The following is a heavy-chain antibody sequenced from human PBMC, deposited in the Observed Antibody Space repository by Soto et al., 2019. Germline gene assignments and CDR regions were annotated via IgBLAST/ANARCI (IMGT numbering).Heavy chain of an antibody. J-gene: IGHJ4*02. D-gene: IGHD1-1*01. V-gene: IGHV1-18*01. CDR1: GYDFTTYG. CDR2: ISAHNGNT. Sequence: QVHLVQSGAEVKKPGASVKVSCKGSGYDFTTYGITWVRQAPGQGLEWMAWISAHNGNTDYAQKLQGRVTVTRDTSTSTAYMELRILRSDDTAMYYCARGRYGDYWGQGALVTVSS. CDR3: ARGRYGDY.